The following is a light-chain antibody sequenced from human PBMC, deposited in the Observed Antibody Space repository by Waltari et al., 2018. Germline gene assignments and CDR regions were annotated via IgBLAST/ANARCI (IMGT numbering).Light chain of an antibody. V-gene: IGKV3-20*01. Sequence: EIVLTQSPGTLSLSQGERATLSCRASQSVTSRNLAWYQQKPGQAPRLLIYGASSRATGIPDRFSGSGSGTDFTLSISSLEPEDFAVYYCQQYGSSPETFGQGTKVEIK. CDR1: QSVTSRN. CDR2: GAS. J-gene: IGKJ1*01. CDR3: QQYGSSPET.